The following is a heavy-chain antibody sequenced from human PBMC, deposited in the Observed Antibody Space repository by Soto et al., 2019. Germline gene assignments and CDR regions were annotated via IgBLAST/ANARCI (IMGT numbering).Heavy chain of an antibody. CDR2: IKSNTAGGTP. J-gene: IGHJ4*02. Sequence: EVQLVESGGDLVKPGGSLRLSCAASGFTFTNAWMTWVRQGPGKGLEWVGRIKSNTAGGTPEYAAPVKGRFTISRDDSNNTLYLQMNSLKTEDTAVYYCTSGGGTFGGSNRDYWGQGTLVTVSS. CDR1: GFTFTNAW. CDR3: TSGGGTFGGSNRDY. D-gene: IGHD3-16*01. V-gene: IGHV3-15*01.